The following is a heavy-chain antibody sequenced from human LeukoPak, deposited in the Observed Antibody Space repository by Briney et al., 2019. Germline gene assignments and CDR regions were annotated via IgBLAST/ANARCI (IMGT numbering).Heavy chain of an antibody. D-gene: IGHD6-13*01. CDR3: AKDRSDSSNWYLGDY. J-gene: IGHJ4*02. CDR2: ISGSGGNT. CDR1: GFTFRLYA. Sequence: PGGSLRLSCAASGFTFRLYAMSWVRQAPGKGLEWVSAISGSGGNTYYADSVKGRFTISRDNSKDTLYLQMHSLRADDTAVYYCAKDRSDSSNWYLGDYWGQGTLVTVSS. V-gene: IGHV3-23*01.